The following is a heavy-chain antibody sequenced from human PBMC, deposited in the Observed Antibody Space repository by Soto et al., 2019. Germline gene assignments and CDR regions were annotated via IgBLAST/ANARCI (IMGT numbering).Heavy chain of an antibody. Sequence: SVKVSCKASGGTFSSYAISWVRQAPGQGLEWMGGIIPIFGTANYAQKFQDRVTITADESTSTAYMELSSLRSEDTAVYYCARERYYGSGSVVFDPWGQGTLVTVSS. CDR2: IIPIFGTA. V-gene: IGHV1-69*13. D-gene: IGHD3-10*01. CDR1: GGTFSSYA. J-gene: IGHJ5*02. CDR3: ARERYYGSGSVVFDP.